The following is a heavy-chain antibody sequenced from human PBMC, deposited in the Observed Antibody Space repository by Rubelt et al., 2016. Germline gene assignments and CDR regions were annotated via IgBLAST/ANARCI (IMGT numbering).Heavy chain of an antibody. CDR2: INHSGST. CDR1: GGSFSGYY. V-gene: IGHV4-34*01. J-gene: IGHJ3*02. Sequence: QVQLQQWGAGLLKPSETLSLTCAVHGGSFSGYYWSWIRQPPGKGLDWIGEINHSGSTNYKPSLKSRVTISLDTSKNQFSLKLSSVTAADTAVYYCATRPFAFDIWGQGTMVTVSS. CDR3: ATRPFAFDI.